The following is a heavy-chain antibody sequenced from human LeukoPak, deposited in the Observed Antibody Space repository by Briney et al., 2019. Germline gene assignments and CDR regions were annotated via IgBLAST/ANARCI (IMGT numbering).Heavy chain of an antibody. CDR2: ISGSGGST. CDR3: AKNPKETSGYYSYFDY. V-gene: IGHV3-23*01. J-gene: IGHJ4*02. CDR1: GFTFSSYA. Sequence: GGSLRLSCAASGFTFSSYAMSWVRRAPGKGLEWVSAISGSGGSTYYADSVKGRFTISRDNSKNTLYLQMNSLRAEDTAVYYCAKNPKETSGYYSYFDYWGQGTLVTVSS. D-gene: IGHD3-22*01.